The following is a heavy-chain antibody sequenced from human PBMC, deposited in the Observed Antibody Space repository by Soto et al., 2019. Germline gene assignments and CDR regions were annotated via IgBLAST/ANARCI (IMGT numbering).Heavy chain of an antibody. Sequence: GGSLRLFCAASGFTFSSYAMSWVRQAPGKGLEWVSAISGSGGSTYYADSVKGRFTISRDNSKNTLYLQMNSLRAEDTAVYYCAKDPNIVVVPAAMWFDPWGQGTLVTVSS. J-gene: IGHJ5*02. V-gene: IGHV3-23*01. CDR3: AKDPNIVVVPAAMWFDP. CDR1: GFTFSSYA. D-gene: IGHD2-2*01. CDR2: ISGSGGST.